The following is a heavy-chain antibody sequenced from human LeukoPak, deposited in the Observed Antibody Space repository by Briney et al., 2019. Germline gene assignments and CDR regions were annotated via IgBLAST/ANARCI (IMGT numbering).Heavy chain of an antibody. V-gene: IGHV3-11*06. Sequence: GGSLRLSCAASGFTFRGYYMNWIRQAPGKGLEWVSYISSSSSFTNYADSVKGRFTISRDNAKNSLYLQMNSLRAEDTAVYYCVRDQKPGWYPDYWGQGTLVTVSS. CDR2: ISSSSSFT. J-gene: IGHJ4*02. CDR1: GFTFRGYY. D-gene: IGHD6-19*01. CDR3: VRDQKPGWYPDY.